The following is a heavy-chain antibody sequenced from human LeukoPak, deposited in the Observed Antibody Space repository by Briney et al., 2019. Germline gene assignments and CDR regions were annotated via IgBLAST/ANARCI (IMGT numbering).Heavy chain of an antibody. J-gene: IGHJ4*02. V-gene: IGHV3-30*04. CDR3: ARDPYYYFDY. CDR1: GFTFSSYD. D-gene: IGHD2-8*01. Sequence: GRSLRLSCAASGFTFSSYDMHWVRQAPGKGLEWVAVISYDGSNKYYADSVKGRFTISRDNSKNTLYLQMNSLRAEDTAVYYCARDPYYYFDYWGQGTLVTVSS. CDR2: ISYDGSNK.